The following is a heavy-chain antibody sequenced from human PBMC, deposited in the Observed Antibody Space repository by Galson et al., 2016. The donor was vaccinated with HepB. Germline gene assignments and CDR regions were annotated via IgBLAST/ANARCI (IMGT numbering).Heavy chain of an antibody. CDR1: EFTFSSYW. J-gene: IGHJ4*02. CDR3: ARGAAAVTGIVDY. V-gene: IGHV3-7*01. Sequence: SLRLSCAASEFTFSSYWMNWVRRAPGKGLEWVADIKQDGSEEYYVDSVKGRFTISRDTAKNSLYLQMTSLRAEDTAVYYCARGAAAVTGIVDYWGQGTLGTVSS. CDR2: IKQDGSEE. D-gene: IGHD6-25*01.